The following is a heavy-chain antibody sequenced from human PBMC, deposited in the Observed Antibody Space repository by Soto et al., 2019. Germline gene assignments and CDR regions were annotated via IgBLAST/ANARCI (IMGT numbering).Heavy chain of an antibody. CDR1: GFAFSGTA. CDR2: IRSKGHNYAT. CDR3: TRDLFSYDYSGILWFDP. D-gene: IGHD3-16*01. Sequence: GGSLRLSCAASGFAFSGTAMYWVRQASGKGPEWVGRIRSKGHNYATEYAASVKGRFTISRDDSKNTAYLQMNSLQTEDTAVYYCTRDLFSYDYSGILWFDPWGQGTLVTVSS. J-gene: IGHJ5*02. V-gene: IGHV3-73*01.